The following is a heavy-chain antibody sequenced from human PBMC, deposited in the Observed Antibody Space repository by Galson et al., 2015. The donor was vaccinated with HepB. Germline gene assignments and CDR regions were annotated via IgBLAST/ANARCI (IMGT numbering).Heavy chain of an antibody. CDR2: ISSSSSYT. V-gene: IGHV3-11*05. Sequence: SLRLSCAASGFTFSDYYMSWIRQAPGKGLGWVSYISSSSSYTNYADSVKGRFTISRDNAENSLYLQMNSLRAEDTAVYYCAREGIAYGDYEGVDSWGQGTLVTVSS. D-gene: IGHD4-17*01. CDR3: AREGIAYGDYEGVDS. J-gene: IGHJ4*02. CDR1: GFTFSDYY.